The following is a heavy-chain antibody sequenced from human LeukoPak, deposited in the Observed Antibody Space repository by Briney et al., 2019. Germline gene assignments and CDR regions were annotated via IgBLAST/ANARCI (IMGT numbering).Heavy chain of an antibody. J-gene: IGHJ4*02. Sequence: GGSLRLSCAASGFTFSTSAMNWVRQAPGKGLEWVSSINNVRSHIYYADSVRGRFTISRDNARNSVYLEMTSLRVEDTAFYHCVRHFNSVATMQIDYWGQGILVSVSS. V-gene: IGHV3-21*04. CDR2: INNVRSHI. CDR1: GFTFSTSA. CDR3: VRHFNSVATMQIDY. D-gene: IGHD5-12*01.